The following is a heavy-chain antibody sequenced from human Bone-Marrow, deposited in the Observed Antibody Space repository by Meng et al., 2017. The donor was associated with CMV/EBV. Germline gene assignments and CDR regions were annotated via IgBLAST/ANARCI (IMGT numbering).Heavy chain of an antibody. CDR3: ARDEQLVNRVDYYYYGMDV. Sequence: SETLSLTCTVSGGSISNTGYYWGWIRQPPGKGLEWIGSIYYSGSTYYNPSLKSRVTISVDTSKKQFSLKLSSVTASYTAVYYFARDEQLVNRVDYYYYGMDVWGQGTTVTVSS. V-gene: IGHV4-39*07. J-gene: IGHJ6*02. CDR1: GGSISNTGYY. CDR2: IYYSGST. D-gene: IGHD6-6*01.